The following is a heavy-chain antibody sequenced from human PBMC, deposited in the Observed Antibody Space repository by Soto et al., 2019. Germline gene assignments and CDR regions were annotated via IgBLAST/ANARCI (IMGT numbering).Heavy chain of an antibody. Sequence: SETLSLTCTVSGGSISSYYCSWIRQPPGKGLEWIGYMYYSGSTNYNPSLKSRVTISVDTSKNQFSLKLSSVTAADTAVYYCARARRDGYNYDNYWGQGTLVTVS. CDR1: GGSISSYY. D-gene: IGHD5-12*01. CDR2: MYYSGST. CDR3: ARARRDGYNYDNY. J-gene: IGHJ4*02. V-gene: IGHV4-59*01.